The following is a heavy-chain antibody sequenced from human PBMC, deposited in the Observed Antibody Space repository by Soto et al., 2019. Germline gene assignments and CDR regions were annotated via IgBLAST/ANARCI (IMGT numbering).Heavy chain of an antibody. J-gene: IGHJ5*01. CDR3: ARTGFCSGDACYPNWFDS. CDR1: GGSISSYY. V-gene: IGHV4-59*01. Sequence: QVQLQESGPGLVKPSETLSLTCTVSGGSISSYYWSWIRQPPGKGLEWIGYIYYSGSTSYNPSLKSRVTMSVDTSKNQFSLKLNSVTAADTAVYYCARTGFCSGDACYPNWFDSWGQGTLVTVSS. CDR2: IYYSGST. D-gene: IGHD2-15*01.